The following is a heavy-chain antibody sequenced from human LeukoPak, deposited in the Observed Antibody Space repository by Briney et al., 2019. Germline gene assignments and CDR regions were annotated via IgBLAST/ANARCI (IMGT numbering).Heavy chain of an antibody. CDR2: IYHSGST. CDR3: ARRYQVAAFYCFDY. D-gene: IGHD2-15*01. Sequence: SETLSLTCAVSGYSISSGYYWGWIRQPPGKGLEWIGSIYHSGSTYYNPSLKSRVTISVDTSKNQFSLKLSSVTAADTAVYYCARRYQVAAFYCFDYWGQGTLLTVSS. J-gene: IGHJ4*02. V-gene: IGHV4-38-2*01. CDR1: GYSISSGYY.